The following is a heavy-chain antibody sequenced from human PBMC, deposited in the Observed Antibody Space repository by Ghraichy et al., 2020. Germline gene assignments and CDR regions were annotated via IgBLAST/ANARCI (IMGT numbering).Heavy chain of an antibody. CDR3: ARARPGGDTFDV. CDR2: INHSGST. J-gene: IGHJ3*01. D-gene: IGHD1-26*01. CDR1: GGSFSEYY. Sequence: SETLSLTCAVYGGSFSEYYWRWIRQPPGKGLEWIGEINHSGSTNYNPSLKSRVTISLDMSRNHFSLKLDSVTAADTAVYYCARARPGGDTFDVWGQGTMVTVSS. V-gene: IGHV4-34*01.